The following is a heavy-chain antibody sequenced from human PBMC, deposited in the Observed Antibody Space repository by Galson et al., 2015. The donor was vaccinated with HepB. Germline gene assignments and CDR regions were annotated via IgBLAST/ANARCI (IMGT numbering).Heavy chain of an antibody. Sequence: QSGAEVKKPGESLKISCRGFGYSFSAYWIGWVRQMPGRGLEWMGIIYPDGSDTTYSPSLQGQVTISVDKSISTAYLQWSSLKDSDTAMYYCARSRLSFNSGRGGFDYWGQGTLVTVFS. CDR3: ARSRLSFNSGRGGFDY. J-gene: IGHJ4*02. D-gene: IGHD3-10*01. CDR2: IYPDGSDT. V-gene: IGHV5-51*01. CDR1: GYSFSAYW.